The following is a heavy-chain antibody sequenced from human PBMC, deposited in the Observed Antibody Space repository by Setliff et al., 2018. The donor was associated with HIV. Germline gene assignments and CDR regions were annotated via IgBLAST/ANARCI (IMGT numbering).Heavy chain of an antibody. Sequence: RASVKVSCKASGYPFSSFGLSWVRQAPGQGLEWMAWISLNKDDTKLAPRFRGRLTLTTDTSTRTAYMELTSLTSDDTAVYYCATDRTQTGMNMVRGRLTDPARYPLDYWGQGTLVTVSS. CDR1: GYPFSSFG. CDR3: ATDRTQTGMNMVRGRLTDPARYPLDY. D-gene: IGHD3-10*01. J-gene: IGHJ4*02. CDR2: ISLNKDDT. V-gene: IGHV1-18*01.